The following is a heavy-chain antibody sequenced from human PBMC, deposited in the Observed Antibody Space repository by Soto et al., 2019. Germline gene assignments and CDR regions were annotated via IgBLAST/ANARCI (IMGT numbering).Heavy chain of an antibody. CDR1: GYSISSSNW. J-gene: IGHJ3*02. D-gene: IGHD1-26*01. Sequence: SETLSLTCAVSGYSISSSNWWGWIRQPPGKGLEWIGYIHYSGSDYYNPSLKSRVTMSVDTSKNQFSLKLTSVTAVDTAVYYCARNRADSIVGTTDPDAFDIWGQGTMVTVSS. V-gene: IGHV4-28*01. CDR2: IHYSGSD. CDR3: ARNRADSIVGTTDPDAFDI.